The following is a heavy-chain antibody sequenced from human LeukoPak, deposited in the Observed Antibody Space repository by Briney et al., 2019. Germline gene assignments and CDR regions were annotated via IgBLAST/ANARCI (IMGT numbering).Heavy chain of an antibody. J-gene: IGHJ4*02. CDR2: IYYSGST. Sequence: SETLSLTCTVSGGSISSSSYYWGWIRQPPGKGLEWIGSIYYSGSTYYNPSLKSRVTISVDTSKIQFSLKLSSVTAADKAVYYCARLVDLVCSGGSCYSVYFDYWGQGTLVTVSS. CDR3: ARLVDLVCSGGSCYSVYFDY. D-gene: IGHD2-15*01. CDR1: GGSISSSSYY. V-gene: IGHV4-39*01.